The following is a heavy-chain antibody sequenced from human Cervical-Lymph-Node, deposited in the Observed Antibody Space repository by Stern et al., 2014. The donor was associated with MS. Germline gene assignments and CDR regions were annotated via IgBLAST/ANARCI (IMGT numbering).Heavy chain of an antibody. CDR3: ARAGGYNAFDI. V-gene: IGHV3-74*02. J-gene: IGHJ3*02. D-gene: IGHD5-24*01. CDR1: GFTFSNYW. Sequence: VQLVQSGGGLLQTGGSLRLSCAASGFTFSNYWMHWVRPAPGKGLVWVSYIKSDGSITVYAVCVNGRLTISRDNAKNTLYLQMNSLRAEDTAVYYCARAGGYNAFDIWCQGTMVTVSS. CDR2: IKSDGSIT.